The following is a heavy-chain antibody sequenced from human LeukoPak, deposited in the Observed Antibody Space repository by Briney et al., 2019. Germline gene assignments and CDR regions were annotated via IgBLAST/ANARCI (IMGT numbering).Heavy chain of an antibody. CDR3: ASFMTTVTIPDY. V-gene: IGHV3-21*01. CDR2: ITSSGSHM. Sequence: GGSLRLSCAASGFTFRSYSMNWVRQAPGQRLEWLSSITSSGSHMYYADSVKGRFTISRDNAKSSLYLQMNSLSVEDTAVYYCASFMTTVTIPDYWGQGTLVTVSS. CDR1: GFTFRSYS. D-gene: IGHD4-17*01. J-gene: IGHJ4*01.